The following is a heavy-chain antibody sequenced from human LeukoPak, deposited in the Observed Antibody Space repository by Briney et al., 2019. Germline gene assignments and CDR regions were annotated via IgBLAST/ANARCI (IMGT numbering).Heavy chain of an antibody. CDR3: ARDRVGSSVAVSGY. CDR2: INTNTGNP. D-gene: IGHD6-6*01. J-gene: IGHJ4*02. V-gene: IGHV7-4-1*02. Sequence: ASVTVSCKASGYTFTIYAMNWVRQAPGQGLEWMGWINTNTGNPTYAQGFTGRFVFSLDTSVSTAYLQISSLKAEDTAVYYCARDRVGSSVAVSGYWGQGTLVTVSS. CDR1: GYTFTIYA.